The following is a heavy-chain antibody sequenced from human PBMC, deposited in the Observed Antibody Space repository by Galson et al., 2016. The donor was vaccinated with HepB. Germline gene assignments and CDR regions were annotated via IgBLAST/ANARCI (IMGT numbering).Heavy chain of an antibody. J-gene: IGHJ4*02. CDR2: IYWDDDK. Sequence: PALVKPTQTLTLTCTFSGFSLTTSGVGVGWIRQPPGKALEWLTVIYWDDDKRYSPSLKSRLTITKDTSKNQVVLTMTNMDPMNTGTYYCAHTTPRYYDDSNRYYYFDYWGQGTLVTVSS. CDR3: AHTTPRYYDDSNRYYYFDY. V-gene: IGHV2-5*02. D-gene: IGHD3-22*01. CDR1: GFSLTTSGVG.